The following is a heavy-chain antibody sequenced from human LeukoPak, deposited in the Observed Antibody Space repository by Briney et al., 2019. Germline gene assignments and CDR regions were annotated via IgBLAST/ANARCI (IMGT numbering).Heavy chain of an antibody. Sequence: GASVKVSCKASGYTFTGYYMHWVRQAPGQGLEWMGWINPNSGVTNYAQKFQGRVTMTRDTSISPAYMELSRLRSDDTAVYYCARVCSTSCYDPYYFDYWGQGTLVTVSS. J-gene: IGHJ4*02. CDR1: GYTFTGYY. D-gene: IGHD2-2*01. V-gene: IGHV1-2*02. CDR2: INPNSGVT. CDR3: ARVCSTSCYDPYYFDY.